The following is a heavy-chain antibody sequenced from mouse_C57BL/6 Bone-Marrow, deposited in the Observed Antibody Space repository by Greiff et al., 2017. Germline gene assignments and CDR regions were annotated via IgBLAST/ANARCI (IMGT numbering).Heavy chain of an antibody. Sequence: EVNVVESGGGLVQPGGSLKLSCAASGFTFSDYYMYWVRQTPEKRLEWVAYISNGGGSTYYPDTVKGRFTISRDNAKNTLYLQMSRLKSEDTAMYYCARQGDYDNYFDYWGQGTTLTVSS. V-gene: IGHV5-12*01. J-gene: IGHJ2*01. CDR2: ISNGGGST. CDR1: GFTFSDYY. CDR3: ARQGDYDNYFDY. D-gene: IGHD2-4*01.